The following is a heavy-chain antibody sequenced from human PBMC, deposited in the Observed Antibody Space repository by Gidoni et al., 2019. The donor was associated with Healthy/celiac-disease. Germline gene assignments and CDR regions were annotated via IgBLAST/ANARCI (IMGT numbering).Heavy chain of an antibody. CDR2: INHSGST. Sequence: QVQLQQWGAGLLKPSETLSLTCAVYGGSFSGYYWSWIRQPPGKGLEWIGEINHSGSTNYNPSLKSRVTISVDTSKNQFSLKLSSVTAADTAVYYCARVRGSSWKGGWFDPWGQGTLVTVSS. D-gene: IGHD6-13*01. J-gene: IGHJ5*02. V-gene: IGHV4-34*01. CDR3: ARVRGSSWKGGWFDP. CDR1: GGSFSGYY.